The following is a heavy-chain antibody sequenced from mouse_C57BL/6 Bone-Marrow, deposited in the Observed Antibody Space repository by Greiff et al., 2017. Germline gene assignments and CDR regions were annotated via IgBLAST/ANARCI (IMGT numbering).Heavy chain of an antibody. D-gene: IGHD1-1*01. V-gene: IGHV1-81*01. J-gene: IGHJ2*01. CDR3: ARGGYYGSSFDY. CDR1: GYTFTSYG. CDR2: IYPRSGNT. Sequence: QVQLKESGAELARPGASVKLSCKASGYTFTSYGISWVKQRTGQGLEWIGEIYPRSGNTYYNEKFKGKATLTADKSSSTAYMELRSLTSEDSAVYCCARGGYYGSSFDYWGQGTTLTVSS.